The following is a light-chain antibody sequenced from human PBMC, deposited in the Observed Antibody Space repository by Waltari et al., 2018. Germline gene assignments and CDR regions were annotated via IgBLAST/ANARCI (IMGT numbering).Light chain of an antibody. CDR1: QSISSY. Sequence: DIQMTQSPSSLSASVGDRVTITCRASQSISSYVNWYQQKPGQDPKLLIYAASSLQSGVPSRFSGSGSGTDFTLTISSLQPEDFATYYCQQSYSTPNTFGQGTKLEIK. CDR2: AAS. CDR3: QQSYSTPNT. V-gene: IGKV1-39*01. J-gene: IGKJ2*01.